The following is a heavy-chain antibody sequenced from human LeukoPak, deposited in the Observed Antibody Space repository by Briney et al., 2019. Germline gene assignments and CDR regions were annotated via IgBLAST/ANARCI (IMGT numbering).Heavy chain of an antibody. CDR3: AKDDYDSSGPNYFDY. J-gene: IGHJ4*02. CDR2: IGTGSSST. V-gene: IGHV3-23*01. CDR1: GFTFSNYA. Sequence: GGSLRLSCAASGFTFSNYAMSWVRQAPGKGLEWVSAIGTGSSSTYYADSVKGRFTISRDNSKNTLYLQMNSLRAEDTAVYYCAKDDYDSSGPNYFDYWGQGTLVTVSS. D-gene: IGHD3-22*01.